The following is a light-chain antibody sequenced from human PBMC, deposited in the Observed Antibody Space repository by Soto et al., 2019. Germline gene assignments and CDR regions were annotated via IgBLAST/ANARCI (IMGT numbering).Light chain of an antibody. Sequence: QSALTQPPSASGSPGQSVTITCSGTENDIGFANYVSWYQQHPGKAPKLMIYEVSNRPSGVSNRFSGSKSGNTASLTISGLQAEDEADYYCSSYTTSSTIFGGGTQLTVL. CDR1: ENDIGFANY. J-gene: IGLJ2*01. V-gene: IGLV2-14*01. CDR3: SSYTTSSTI. CDR2: EVS.